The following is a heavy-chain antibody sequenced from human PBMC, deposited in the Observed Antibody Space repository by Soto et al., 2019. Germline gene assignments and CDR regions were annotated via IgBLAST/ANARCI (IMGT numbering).Heavy chain of an antibody. J-gene: IGHJ4*02. Sequence: QVQLVQSGAEVKKPGASVKVSCKASGYTFIDYYIHWVRQAPGQGLEWMGWINPNSGGTNYAQKSQGWVTMTRDTSISTVYMELSRLRSDDTAVYYCARRNEEFDNWGQGTLVTVSS. V-gene: IGHV1-2*04. CDR2: INPNSGGT. CDR3: ARRNEEFDN. CDR1: GYTFIDYY.